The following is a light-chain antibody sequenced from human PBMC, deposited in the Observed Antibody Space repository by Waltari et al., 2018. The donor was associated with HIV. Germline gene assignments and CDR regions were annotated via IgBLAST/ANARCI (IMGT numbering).Light chain of an antibody. V-gene: IGLV2-8*01. CDR3: SSYAGINTYVL. J-gene: IGLJ2*01. CDR1: SSDVGGNNY. Sequence: QSALTQPPSASGSPGQSVTISCNGTSSDVGGNNYVSWYQQYPGKAPRLMIYEVYKRPSGVPHLFSASKSCNTASLTVSGLQAEDEANYYCSSYAGINTYVLFGGGTKLTVL. CDR2: EVY.